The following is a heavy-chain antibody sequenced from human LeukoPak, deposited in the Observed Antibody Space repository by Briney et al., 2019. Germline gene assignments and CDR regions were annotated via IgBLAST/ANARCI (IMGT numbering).Heavy chain of an antibody. V-gene: IGHV3-23*01. D-gene: IGHD4-23*01. CDR2: VSDNGDTT. CDR3: AKEVTKVITPGVDY. J-gene: IGHJ4*02. Sequence: PGGCLRLSCAASGFTFRSYAMSWVRQAPGKGLEWVSAVSDNGDTTHYADSVKGRFTISRDNSKNTLYLQMNSLRAEDTAIYYCAKEVTKVITPGVDYWGQGTQVTVSS. CDR1: GFTFRSYA.